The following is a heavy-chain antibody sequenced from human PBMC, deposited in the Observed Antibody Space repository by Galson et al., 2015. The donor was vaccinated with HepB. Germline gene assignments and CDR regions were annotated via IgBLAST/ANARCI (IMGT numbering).Heavy chain of an antibody. D-gene: IGHD2-15*01. V-gene: IGHV5-51*01. CDR2: IYPGDSDT. CDR1: GYSFTSYW. J-gene: IGHJ5*02. Sequence: QSGAEVKKPGESLKISCKGSGYSFTSYWIGWVRQMPGKGLEWMGIIYPGDSDTRYSPSFQGQVTISADKSINTAYLQWSSLKASDTAMYYCARWESGPTKYNWFDPWGQGTLVTVSS. CDR3: ARWESGPTKYNWFDP.